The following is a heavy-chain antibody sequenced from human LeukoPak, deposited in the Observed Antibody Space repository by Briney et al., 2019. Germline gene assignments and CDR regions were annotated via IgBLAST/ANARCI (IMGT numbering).Heavy chain of an antibody. V-gene: IGHV3-23*01. CDR3: AKARSGWVVAASDY. D-gene: IGHD2-15*01. J-gene: IGHJ4*02. CDR2: ISGSGVST. CDR1: GFTFSSYA. Sequence: PGGSLRLSCAASGFTFSSYAMSWVRQAPGKGLEWVSAISGSGVSTYYADSVKGRFAISRDNSKNTLYLQMNSLRAEDTAVYYCAKARSGWVVAASDYWGQGTLVTVSS.